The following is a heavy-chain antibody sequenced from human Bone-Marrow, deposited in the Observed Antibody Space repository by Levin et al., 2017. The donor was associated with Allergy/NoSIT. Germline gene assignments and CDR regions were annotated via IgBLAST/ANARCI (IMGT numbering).Heavy chain of an antibody. D-gene: IGHD6-19*01. V-gene: IGHV3-30-3*01. CDR2: ISYDGSNK. Sequence: GESLKISCAASGFTFSSYAMHWVRQAPGKGLEWVAVISYDGSNKYYADSVKGRFTISRDNSKNTLYLQMNSLRAEDTAVYYCARDPPQAVAGTFDYWGQGTLVTVSS. CDR3: ARDPPQAVAGTFDY. CDR1: GFTFSSYA. J-gene: IGHJ4*02.